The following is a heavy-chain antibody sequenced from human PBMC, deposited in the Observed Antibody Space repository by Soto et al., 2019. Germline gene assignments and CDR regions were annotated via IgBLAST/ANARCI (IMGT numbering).Heavy chain of an antibody. CDR3: ARGVAAAASARYYGMDV. Sequence: PSVKVSCKASGYTFTSYDINWVRQATGQGLEWMGWMNPNSGNTGYAQKFQGRVTMSRNTSISTAYMELSSLRSEDTAVYYCARGVAAAASARYYGMDVWGQGTTVTVSS. CDR1: GYTFTSYD. J-gene: IGHJ6*02. V-gene: IGHV1-8*01. D-gene: IGHD6-13*01. CDR2: MNPNSGNT.